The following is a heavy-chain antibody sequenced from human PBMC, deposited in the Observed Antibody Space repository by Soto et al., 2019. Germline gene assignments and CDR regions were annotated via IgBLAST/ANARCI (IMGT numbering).Heavy chain of an antibody. J-gene: IGHJ4*02. D-gene: IGHD3-22*01. CDR2: INPTGGST. Sequence: QVQLVQSGAEVQKPGASVKVSCKASGYIFTNHYIHWVRQAPGQGPEWMGIINPTGGSTDYLQKFEGTITVARDTSTSTVYVELSSLRSEDTAVYFCARADYYDSSCFYYDCWGQGSLVTVSS. V-gene: IGHV1-46*01. CDR3: ARADYYDSSCFYYDC. CDR1: GYIFTNHY.